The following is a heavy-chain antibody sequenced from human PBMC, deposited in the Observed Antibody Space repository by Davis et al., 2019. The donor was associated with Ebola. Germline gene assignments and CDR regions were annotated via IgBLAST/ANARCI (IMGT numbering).Heavy chain of an antibody. Sequence: ASVKVSCKASGYTFINNDINWVRQATGQGLEWMGWMNPHSGNTGYASKFQGRATMTRDNSINTAYMELSSLTSEDTAVYYCARPIEKRCSPGCFDLWGRGTLVTVSS. CDR3: ARPIEKRCSPGCFDL. D-gene: IGHD4/OR15-4a*01. V-gene: IGHV1-8*01. CDR1: GYTFINND. J-gene: IGHJ2*01. CDR2: MNPHSGNT.